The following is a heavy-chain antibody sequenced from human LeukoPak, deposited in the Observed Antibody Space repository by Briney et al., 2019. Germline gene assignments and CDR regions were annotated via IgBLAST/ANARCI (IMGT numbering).Heavy chain of an antibody. CDR3: ARTSGDWLSWAWIGVDV. CDR1: GDSVSSNSAA. Sequence: SQTLSLTCAISGDSVSSNSAAWNWIRQSPSRGLEWLGRTYYRSKWYNDYAVSVKSRITINPDTSKNQFSLKLSSVTAADTAVYYCARTSGDWLSWAWIGVDVWGQGTTVIVSS. J-gene: IGHJ6*02. V-gene: IGHV6-1*01. CDR2: TYYRSKWYN. D-gene: IGHD3-9*01.